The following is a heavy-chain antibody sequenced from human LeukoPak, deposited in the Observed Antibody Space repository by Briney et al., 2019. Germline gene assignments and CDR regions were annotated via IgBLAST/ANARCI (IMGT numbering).Heavy chain of an antibody. D-gene: IGHD3-9*01. CDR2: ISYDGSNK. Sequence: GGSLRLSCAASGFTFSSYGMHWVRQAPGKGLEWVAVISYDGSNKYYADSVKGRFTISRDNSKNTLYLQMNSLRAEDTAVYYCAKGNYDILTGHPNYYGMGVWGQGTTVTVSS. CDR1: GFTFSSYG. V-gene: IGHV3-30*18. CDR3: AKGNYDILTGHPNYYGMGV. J-gene: IGHJ6*02.